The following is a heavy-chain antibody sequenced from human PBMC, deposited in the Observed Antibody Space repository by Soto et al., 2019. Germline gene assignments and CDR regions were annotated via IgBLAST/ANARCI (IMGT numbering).Heavy chain of an antibody. V-gene: IGHV3-66*01. Sequence: PGGSLRLSCAASGFTVSSKYMTWVRQAPGKGLEWVSLIQSGGTTYYADSVKGRFTISRDTSENTLHLQMDSLRVEDTAVYYCGSTNYNPSLKSRVTISVDTSKNQFSLKLSSVTAADTAVYYCARLRAGSTGLGYCSGGSCSNNWFDPWGQGTLVTVSS. D-gene: IGHD3-10*01. CDR3: GSTNYNPSLKSRVTISVDTSKNQFSLKLSSVTAADTAVYYCARLRAGSTGLGYCSGGSCSNNWFDP. CDR1: GFTVSSKY. CDR2: IQSGGTT. J-gene: IGHJ5*02.